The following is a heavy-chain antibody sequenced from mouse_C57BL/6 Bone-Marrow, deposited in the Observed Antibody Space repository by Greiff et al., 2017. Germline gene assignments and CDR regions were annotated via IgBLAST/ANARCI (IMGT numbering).Heavy chain of an antibody. J-gene: IGHJ2*01. V-gene: IGHV1-64*01. Sequence: QVQLKQPGAELVKPGASVKLSCKASGYTFTSYWMHWVKQRPGQGLEWIGMIHPNSGSTNYNEKFKSKATLTVDKSSSTAYMQLSSLTSEDSAVYYCARSEDYGSRDYWGQGTTLTVSS. CDR3: ARSEDYGSRDY. D-gene: IGHD1-1*01. CDR2: IHPNSGST. CDR1: GYTFTSYW.